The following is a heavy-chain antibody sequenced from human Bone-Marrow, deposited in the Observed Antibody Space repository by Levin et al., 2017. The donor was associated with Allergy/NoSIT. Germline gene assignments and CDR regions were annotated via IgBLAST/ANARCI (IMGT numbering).Heavy chain of an antibody. CDR3: ARGFHADY. J-gene: IGHJ4*02. V-gene: IGHV5-51*01. CDR2: IYPGDSDT. Sequence: GGSLRLSCKGSGYSFTTYWIGWVRQMPGKGLEWMGIIYPGDSDTRYGPSFQGQVTISADKSISTAYLQWSSLKASDTAMYYCARGFHADYWGQGTLVTVSS. CDR1: GYSFTTYW. D-gene: IGHD3-10*01.